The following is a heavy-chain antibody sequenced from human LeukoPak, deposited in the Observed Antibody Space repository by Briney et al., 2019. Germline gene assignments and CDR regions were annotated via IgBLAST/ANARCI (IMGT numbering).Heavy chain of an antibody. CDR3: ARDLTPRYYYGMDV. V-gene: IGHV3-30*04. CDR1: GFTFSSYA. J-gene: IGHJ6*02. Sequence: PGGSLRLSCAASGFTFSSYAMHWVRQAPGKGLEWVAVISYDRSNKYYADSVKGRFTISRDNSKNTLYLQMNSLRAEDTAVYYCARDLTPRYYYGMDVWGQGTTVTVSS. CDR2: ISYDRSNK.